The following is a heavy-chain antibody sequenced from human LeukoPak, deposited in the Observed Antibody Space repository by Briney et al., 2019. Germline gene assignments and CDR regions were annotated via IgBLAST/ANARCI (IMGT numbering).Heavy chain of an antibody. D-gene: IGHD3-10*01. J-gene: IGHJ5*02. Sequence: PGGSLSLSCAASGFTFDDYTMHWVRQAPGKGLEWVSLISWDGGSTYYADSVKGRFTISRDNSKNSLYLQMNSLRTEDTALYYCAKGYQFGELWFDPWGQGTLVTVSS. CDR1: GFTFDDYT. CDR2: ISWDGGST. V-gene: IGHV3-43*01. CDR3: AKGYQFGELWFDP.